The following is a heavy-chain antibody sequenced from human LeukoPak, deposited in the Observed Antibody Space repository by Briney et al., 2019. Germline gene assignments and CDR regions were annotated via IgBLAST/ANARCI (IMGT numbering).Heavy chain of an antibody. CDR3: ARQKRGYSSTFDY. CDR2: IYPGDSDT. J-gene: IGHJ4*02. D-gene: IGHD5-18*01. Sequence: GESLKISCKGSGHSFTSYWIAWVRQMPGKGLEWMGIIYPGDSDTRYSPSFQGQVTISADKSISTAYLQWSSLKASDTAMYYCARQKRGYSSTFDYWGQGTLVTVSS. V-gene: IGHV5-51*01. CDR1: GHSFTSYW.